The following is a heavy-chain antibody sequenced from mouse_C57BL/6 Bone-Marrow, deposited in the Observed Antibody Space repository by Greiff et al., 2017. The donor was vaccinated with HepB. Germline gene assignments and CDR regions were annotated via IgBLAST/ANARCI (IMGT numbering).Heavy chain of an antibody. CDR1: GFSLTSYG. J-gene: IGHJ3*01. D-gene: IGHD1-1*01. CDR3: AKNDYGSSYGFAY. Sequence: VQLQESGPGLVQPSQSLSITCTVSGFSLTSYGVHWVRQSPGKGLEWLGVIWRGGSTDYNAAFMSRLSITKDNSKSQVFFKMNSLQADDTAIYYCAKNDYGSSYGFAYWGQGTLVTVSA. CDR2: IWRGGST. V-gene: IGHV2-5*01.